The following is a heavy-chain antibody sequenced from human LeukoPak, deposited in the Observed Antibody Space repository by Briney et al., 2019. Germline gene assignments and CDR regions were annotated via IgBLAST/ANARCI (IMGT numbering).Heavy chain of an antibody. CDR2: IYYSGST. CDR3: ASYEGGSRKTLDY. CDR1: GGSISSSSYY. V-gene: IGHV4-61*05. Sequence: SETLSLTCTVSGGSISSSSYYWGWIRQPPGKGLEWIGYIYYSGSTNYNPSLKSRVTISVDTSKNQFSLKLSSVTAADTAVYYCASYEGGSRKTLDYWGQGTLVTVSS. J-gene: IGHJ4*02. D-gene: IGHD3-22*01.